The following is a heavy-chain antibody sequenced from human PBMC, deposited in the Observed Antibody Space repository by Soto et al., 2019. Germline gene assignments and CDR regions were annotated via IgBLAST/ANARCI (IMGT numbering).Heavy chain of an antibody. D-gene: IGHD3-10*01. J-gene: IGHJ4*02. CDR3: ARALGSWVAYYFYS. CDR1: GFSRNTYGTG. Sequence: QITLKESSPTLVKPPQTLTLTCTVSGFSRNTYGTGVGWMRQPPGKALEWLALIYWDDDKRYSPSLKSRLTITKDTAKNQVVLTMTNMDPVYILTYYCARALGSWVAYYFYSWGQGTLVTVSS. V-gene: IGHV2-5*02. CDR2: IYWDDDK.